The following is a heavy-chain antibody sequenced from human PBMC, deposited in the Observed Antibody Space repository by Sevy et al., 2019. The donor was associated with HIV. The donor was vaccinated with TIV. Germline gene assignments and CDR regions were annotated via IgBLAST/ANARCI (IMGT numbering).Heavy chain of an antibody. Sequence: SETLSLTCTVSGGSISSGGYYWSWIRQHPGKGLEWIGYIYYSGSTYYNPSLKSRVTLSVDTSKNQFSLKLSSVTAADTAVYYWAGVGGFGEPFGYWGQGTLVTVSS. CDR2: IYYSGST. V-gene: IGHV4-31*03. CDR3: AGVGGFGEPFGY. D-gene: IGHD3-10*01. J-gene: IGHJ4*02. CDR1: GGSISSGGYY.